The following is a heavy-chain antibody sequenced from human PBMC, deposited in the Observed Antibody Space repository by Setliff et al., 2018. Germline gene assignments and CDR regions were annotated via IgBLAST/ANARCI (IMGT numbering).Heavy chain of an antibody. CDR2: ISSSSSTI. CDR1: GFTFSGYY. J-gene: IGHJ4*02. CDR3: ARGFYDSSGYPIDY. D-gene: IGHD3-22*01. Sequence: GGSLRLSCAASGFTFSGYYMQWVRQAPGKGLEWVSYISSSSSTIYYADSVKGRFTISRDNAKNSLYRQMNSLRAEDTAVYYCARGFYDSSGYPIDYWGQGTLVTVSS. V-gene: IGHV3-48*01.